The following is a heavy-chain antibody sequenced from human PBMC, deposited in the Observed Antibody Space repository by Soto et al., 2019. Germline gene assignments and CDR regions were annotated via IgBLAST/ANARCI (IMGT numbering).Heavy chain of an antibody. CDR1: GFIFSAYT. D-gene: IGHD3-10*01. CDR2: ISNSSSYI. Sequence: GGSLRLSCAASGFIFSAYTMTWVRQAPGKGLEWVSSISNSSSYIYYADSVKGRFTISRDNAKNSLCLQMNSLRAEDTALYYCARDLGEVSALWGQGTLVTVSS. J-gene: IGHJ4*02. CDR3: ARDLGEVSAL. V-gene: IGHV3-21*01.